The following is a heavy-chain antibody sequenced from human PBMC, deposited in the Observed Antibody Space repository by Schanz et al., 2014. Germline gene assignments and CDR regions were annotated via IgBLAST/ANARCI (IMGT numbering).Heavy chain of an antibody. V-gene: IGHV1-24*01. D-gene: IGHD3-10*01. CDR1: GYTVSALA. J-gene: IGHJ3*01. CDR3: ATNSPVRMVRGSNAFDA. Sequence: QVQLLQSGSEVKKPGASVKVSCEISGYTVSALAMHWVRQAPGKGLEWLGGFDVEDGETIYAQKFQGRVTMTEDTSTETAYMELSGLRSGDTAVYYCATNSPVRMVRGSNAFDARGQGTMVTVSS. CDR2: FDVEDGET.